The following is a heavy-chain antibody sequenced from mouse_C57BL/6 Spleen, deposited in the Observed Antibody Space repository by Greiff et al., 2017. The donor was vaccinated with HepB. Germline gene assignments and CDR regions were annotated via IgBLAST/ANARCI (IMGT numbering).Heavy chain of an antibody. D-gene: IGHD1-1*01. Sequence: EVKLVESGPGLVKPSQSLSLTCSVTGYSITSGYYWNWIRQFPGNKLEWMGYISYDGSNNYNPSLKNRISITRDTSKNQFFLKLNSVTTEDTATYYCARADYYGSRGYFDVWGTGTTVTVSS. J-gene: IGHJ1*03. CDR2: ISYDGSN. CDR1: GYSITSGYY. CDR3: ARADYYGSRGYFDV. V-gene: IGHV3-6*01.